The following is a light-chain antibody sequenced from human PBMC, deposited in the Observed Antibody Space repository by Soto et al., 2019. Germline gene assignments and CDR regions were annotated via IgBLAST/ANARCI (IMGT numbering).Light chain of an antibody. J-gene: IGKJ1*01. V-gene: IGKV1-9*01. CDR1: QGISSY. CDR2: AAS. Sequence: DIQLTQSPSFPSASVGDRVTITCRASQGISSYLAWYQQKPGKAPKLLIYAASTLQSGVPSRFSGSGSGTEFTLTISSLQPEDFATYYCQQLNSYSTWTFGQGTKVDI. CDR3: QQLNSYSTWT.